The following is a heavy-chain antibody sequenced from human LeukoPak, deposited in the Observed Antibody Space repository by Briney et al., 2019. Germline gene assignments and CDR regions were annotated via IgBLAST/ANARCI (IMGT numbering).Heavy chain of an antibody. Sequence: TGGSLRLSCAASGLTFSRYWMTWVRQGPGKGLEWLATIRPDGGETSYVDSVKGQFTISRDNARVSLYLEMNNLGPEDTAVYYCVTNGGKWGQGTLVTVSS. V-gene: IGHV3-7*01. CDR2: IRPDGGET. CDR3: VTNGGK. CDR1: GLTFSRYW. D-gene: IGHD3-16*01. J-gene: IGHJ4*02.